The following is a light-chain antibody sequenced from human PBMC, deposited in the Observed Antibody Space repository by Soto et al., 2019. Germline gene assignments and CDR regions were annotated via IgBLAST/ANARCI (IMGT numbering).Light chain of an antibody. J-gene: IGLJ2*01. Sequence: QSVLTQPASVSGSPGQSITISCTGTSSDVGGYNYVSWYQQHPGKAPKLMIYDVSNRPSGVSNRFSGSKSGNTVSLTISGLQAEDEADYYCSSYISSTNVVVFGGGTKLTVL. CDR1: SSDVGGYNY. CDR2: DVS. V-gene: IGLV2-14*01. CDR3: SSYISSTNVVV.